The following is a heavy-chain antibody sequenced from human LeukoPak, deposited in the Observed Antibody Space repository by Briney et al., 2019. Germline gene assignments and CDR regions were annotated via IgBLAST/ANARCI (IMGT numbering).Heavy chain of an antibody. Sequence: GGSLRLSCAASGFTFSRYAMTWVRQAPGKGLEWVLSISGSGGSTYYADSVKGRFTISRDNSKNTLYLQMNSLRAEDTAVYYCAKEYIVGATCFDYWGQGTLVTVSS. CDR3: AKEYIVGATCFDY. CDR1: GFTFSRYA. D-gene: IGHD1-26*01. V-gene: IGHV3-23*01. J-gene: IGHJ4*02. CDR2: ISGSGGST.